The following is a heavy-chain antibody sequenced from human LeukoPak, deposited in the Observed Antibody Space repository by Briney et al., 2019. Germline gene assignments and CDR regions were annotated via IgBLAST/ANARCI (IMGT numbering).Heavy chain of an antibody. D-gene: IGHD1-7*01. CDR3: ARWARSGTFFDF. CDR1: GFTFSRHS. J-gene: IGHJ4*02. V-gene: IGHV3-48*04. Sequence: GGSLRLSCAASGFTFSRHSINWVRQAPGKGLEWVSYISGSGSTILYGDAVKGRFTISRDNAKNSVDLQMSSLRAEDTAVYYCARWARSGTFFDFWGQGTLVTVSS. CDR2: ISGSGSTI.